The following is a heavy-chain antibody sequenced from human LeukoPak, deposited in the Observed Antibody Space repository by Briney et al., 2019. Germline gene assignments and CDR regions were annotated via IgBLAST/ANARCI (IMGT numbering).Heavy chain of an antibody. D-gene: IGHD3-16*01. Sequence: SETLSLTSTVWGVSISSYYWSWIPQPPGKGLEWIGYIYYSGSTNYNPSLKSRVTISVDTSKNQFSLKLSSVTAADTAVYYCASWGSSAFDYWGQGTLVTVSS. CDR3: ASWGSSAFDY. J-gene: IGHJ4*02. CDR2: IYYSGST. CDR1: GVSISSYY. V-gene: IGHV4-59*01.